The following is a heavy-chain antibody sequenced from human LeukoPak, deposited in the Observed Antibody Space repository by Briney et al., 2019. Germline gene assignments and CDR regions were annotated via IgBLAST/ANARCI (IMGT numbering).Heavy chain of an antibody. D-gene: IGHD1-1*01. CDR1: GFTFSSYS. V-gene: IGHV3-48*04. Sequence: PGGSLRLSRAASGFTFSSYSMNWVRQAPGKGLEWVSYISSSLTNKNYADSVKGRFTISRDNAKNSLYLQMNSLGAEDTAVYYCATSTGFFSPFDNWGQGTLVTVSS. J-gene: IGHJ4*02. CDR3: ATSTGFFSPFDN. CDR2: ISSSLTNK.